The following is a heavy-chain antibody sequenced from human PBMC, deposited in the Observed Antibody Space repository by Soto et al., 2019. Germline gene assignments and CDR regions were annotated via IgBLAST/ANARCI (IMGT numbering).Heavy chain of an antibody. J-gene: IGHJ5*02. Sequence: PSETLSLTCTVSGGSIISYDWSWIRQPPGKGLELIGHIYYSGSTSYNPSFKSRVTMSVDSSKNQFSLKLSSVTAADTAVYYCATVNSNRYFNWFDPWGKGALVTVSS. V-gene: IGHV4-59*01. CDR2: IYYSGST. CDR3: ATVNSNRYFNWFDP. D-gene: IGHD6-25*01. CDR1: GGSIISYD.